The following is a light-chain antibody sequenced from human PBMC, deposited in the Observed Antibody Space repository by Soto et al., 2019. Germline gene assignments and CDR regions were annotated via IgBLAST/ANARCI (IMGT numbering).Light chain of an antibody. J-gene: IGKJ1*01. CDR3: QQHDQGWT. CDR1: QSVSTK. Sequence: EMVMTQSPATLSVSLGERATLSCRASQSVSTKLVWYQQKPGQAPRLLIYGASTRATGILARFSGSGSGTESTLTISSLQSEDFAVYYCQQHDQGWTFGQGTKVEIK. V-gene: IGKV3-15*01. CDR2: GAS.